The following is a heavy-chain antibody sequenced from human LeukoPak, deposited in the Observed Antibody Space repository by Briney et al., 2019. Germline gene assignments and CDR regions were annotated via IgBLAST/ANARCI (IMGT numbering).Heavy chain of an antibody. Sequence: ASVKVSCKASGGTFSSYAISWVRQAPGQGLEWMGWISAYNGNTNYAQKLQGRVTMTTDTSTSTAYMELRSLRSDDTAVYYCARQEWELLLFDYRGQGTLVTVSS. CDR2: ISAYNGNT. CDR1: GGTFSSYA. CDR3: ARQEWELLLFDY. D-gene: IGHD1-26*01. J-gene: IGHJ4*02. V-gene: IGHV1-18*01.